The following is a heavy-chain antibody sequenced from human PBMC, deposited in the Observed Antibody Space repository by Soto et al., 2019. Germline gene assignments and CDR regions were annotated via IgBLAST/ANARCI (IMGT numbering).Heavy chain of an antibody. CDR2: INPKTGDT. Sequence: ASVKVSCKTSGYTFTGYYLNWVRQAPGRGLEWVGWINPKTGDTNNAQKFQGGVTMTTDTSISTGYMELSGLKSDDTAVYYCVTGDHLVRWGQGTRVTV. D-gene: IGHD6-6*01. CDR1: GYTFTGYY. J-gene: IGHJ4*02. V-gene: IGHV1-2*02. CDR3: VTGDHLVR.